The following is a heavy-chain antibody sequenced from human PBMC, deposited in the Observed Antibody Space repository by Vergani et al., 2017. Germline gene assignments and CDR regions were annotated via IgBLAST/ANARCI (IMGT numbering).Heavy chain of an antibody. J-gene: IGHJ6*03. D-gene: IGHD6-19*01. CDR3: AKESASGWYSYYYYYMDV. CDR2: IYYSGST. CDR1: GGSISSSSYY. V-gene: IGHV4-39*07. Sequence: QLQLQESGPGLVKPSETLSLTCTVSGGSISSSSYYWGWIRQPPGKGLEWIGSIYYSGSTYYNPSLKSRVTISVDTSKNQFSLKLSSVTAEDTAVYYCAKESASGWYSYYYYYMDVWGKGTTVTVSS.